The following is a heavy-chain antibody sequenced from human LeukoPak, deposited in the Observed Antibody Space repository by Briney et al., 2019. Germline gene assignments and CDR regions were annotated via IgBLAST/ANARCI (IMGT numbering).Heavy chain of an antibody. CDR2: INHSGST. CDR1: GGSFSGYY. J-gene: IGHJ6*02. CDR3: ARWGRVAGTDGYYHYGMDV. Sequence: SGTLSLTCAVYGGSFSGYYWSWIRQPPGKGLEWIGEINHSGSTNYNPSLKSRVTISVDTSKNQFSLKLSSVTAADTAVYYCARWGRVAGTDGYYHYGMDVRGQGTTVTVSS. V-gene: IGHV4-34*01. D-gene: IGHD6-19*01.